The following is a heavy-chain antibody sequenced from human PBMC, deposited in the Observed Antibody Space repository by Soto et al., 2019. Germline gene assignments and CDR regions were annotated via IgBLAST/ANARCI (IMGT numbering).Heavy chain of an antibody. V-gene: IGHV3-21*01. CDR2: ISSSSSYI. CDR3: ARGIPAGDCGGDCYPFDY. Sequence: VGSLRLSCAASGFTFSSYSMNWVRQAPGKGLEWVSSISSSSSYIYYADSVKGRFTISRDNAKNSLYLQMNSLRAEDTAVYYCARGIPAGDCGGDCYPFDYWGQGTLVTVSS. CDR1: GFTFSSYS. J-gene: IGHJ4*02. D-gene: IGHD2-21*02.